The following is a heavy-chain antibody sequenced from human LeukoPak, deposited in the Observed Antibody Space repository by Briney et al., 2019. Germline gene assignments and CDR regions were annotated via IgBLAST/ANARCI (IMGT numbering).Heavy chain of an antibody. CDR1: GGSFSAYY. CDR3: ARGYIGNSGRYYYYMDV. CDR2: INHSGSS. Sequence: SETLSLTCAVYGGSFSAYYWTWIRQPPGKGLEWIGEINHSGSSNYNSSLRSRVTISVDTSYKQFSLRLSSVTAADTAVYYCARGYIGNSGRYYYYMDVWGKGTTVTVSS. D-gene: IGHD1-26*01. J-gene: IGHJ6*03. V-gene: IGHV4-34*01.